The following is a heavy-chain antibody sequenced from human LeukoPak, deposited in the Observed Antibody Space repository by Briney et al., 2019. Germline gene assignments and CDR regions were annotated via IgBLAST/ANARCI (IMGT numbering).Heavy chain of an antibody. CDR3: ARDLGVDSGSYLFHY. CDR2: ISYDGSNK. D-gene: IGHD1-26*01. CDR1: GFTFSSYA. V-gene: IGHV3-30-3*01. J-gene: IGHJ4*02. Sequence: SLRLSCAASGFTFSSYAMHWVRQAPGKGLEWVAVISYDGSNKYYADSVKGRFTISRDNSKNTLYLQMNRLRADDTAVYYCARDLGVDSGSYLFHYWGQGTLVIVSS.